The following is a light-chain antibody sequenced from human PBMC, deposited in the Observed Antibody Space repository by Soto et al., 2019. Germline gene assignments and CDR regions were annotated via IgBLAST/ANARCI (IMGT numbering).Light chain of an antibody. J-gene: IGKJ3*01. V-gene: IGKV4-1*01. CDR3: QQHYTTPRVT. CDR2: WAS. CDR1: QSILSSNNKIY. Sequence: DIVMTQSPDSLAVSLGERATIYCKSSQSILSSNNKIYLAWYQQKPGQPPRLLIYWASTREPGAPDRFSGSGSGTDFALTISDLQAEDVAVYYCQQHYTTPRVTFGPGTTVDIK.